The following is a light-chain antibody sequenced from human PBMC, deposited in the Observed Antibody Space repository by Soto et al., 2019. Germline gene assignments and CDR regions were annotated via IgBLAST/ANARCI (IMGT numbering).Light chain of an antibody. V-gene: IGKV3-11*01. CDR2: DAS. CDR3: QLRSHWPPIT. Sequence: EIVLTQSPATLSLSPGERATLSCRASQSVSSYLAWYQQKPGQAPRLLIYDASNRATGIPARFSASGSGTDFTLTISRLEPEDFAVYYCQLRSHWPPITVGQGTRLEIK. CDR1: QSVSSY. J-gene: IGKJ5*01.